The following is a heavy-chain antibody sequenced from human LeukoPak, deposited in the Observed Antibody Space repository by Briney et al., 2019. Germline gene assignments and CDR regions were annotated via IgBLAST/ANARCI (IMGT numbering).Heavy chain of an antibody. CDR2: IRSKANSYAT. CDR1: GFTVSGNY. J-gene: IGHJ4*02. V-gene: IGHV3-73*01. D-gene: IGHD1-26*01. CDR3: TRLGSYY. Sequence: GGSLRLSCAASGFTVSGNYMSWVRQASGKGLEWVGRIRSKANSYATAYAASVKGRFTISRDDSKNTAYLQMNSLKTEDTAVYYCTRLGSYYWGQGTLVTVSS.